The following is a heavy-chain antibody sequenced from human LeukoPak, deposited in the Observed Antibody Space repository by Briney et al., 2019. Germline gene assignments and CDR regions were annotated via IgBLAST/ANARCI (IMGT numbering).Heavy chain of an antibody. CDR3: ARGQLVLTY. CDR2: INHSESA. D-gene: IGHD3-9*01. J-gene: IGHJ4*02. V-gene: IGHV4-34*01. Sequence: PSETLSLTCVVYGASFSGYYWTWIRQPPGKGLEWIGEINHSESASYNSSLKGRVSISVDTSKSQFSLKLSSVTAADTAVYYCARGQLVLTYWGQGTLVTVSS. CDR1: GASFSGYY.